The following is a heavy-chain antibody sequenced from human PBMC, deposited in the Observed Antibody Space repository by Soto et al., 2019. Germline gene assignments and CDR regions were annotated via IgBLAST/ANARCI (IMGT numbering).Heavy chain of an antibody. CDR2: VFFMGNI. V-gene: IGHV4-39*01. Sequence: PXETLSLTFSVSGGSISSGRSYWGWVRQGPGKGLEWIGDVFFMGNIWYNADLKARLTISGDTSTDQYSLRRSSVTAADTVCYLCVRLTFRIAAVSHGRSNYLDTWGQGPLVT. D-gene: IGHD2-15*01. J-gene: IGHJ1*01. CDR1: GGSISSGRSY. CDR3: VRLTFRIAAVSHGRSNYLDT.